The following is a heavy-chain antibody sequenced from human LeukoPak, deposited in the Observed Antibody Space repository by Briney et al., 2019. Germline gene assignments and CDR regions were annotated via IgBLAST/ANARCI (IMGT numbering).Heavy chain of an antibody. V-gene: IGHV1-69*13. CDR3: ARGGDYGDYAWFDP. Sequence: GASVKVSCKASGGTFSSYAISWVRQAPGQGLEWMGRIIPIFGTANYAQKFQGRVTITADESTSTAYMELSSLRSEDTAVYYCARGGDYGDYAWFDPWGQGTLVTVSS. D-gene: IGHD4-17*01. J-gene: IGHJ5*02. CDR2: IIPIFGTA. CDR1: GGTFSSYA.